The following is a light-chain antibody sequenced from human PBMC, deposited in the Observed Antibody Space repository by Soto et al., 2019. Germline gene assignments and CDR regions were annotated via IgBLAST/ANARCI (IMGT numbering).Light chain of an antibody. CDR1: SSDIGSYNY. Sequence: QSVLTQPASVSGSPGQSITISCTGTSSDIGSYNYVAWYQQFPGKTPKLIIYEVRNRPSGVSFRFSGSKSGNTASLTISGLQAEDEADYYCISYRRSDTSYVFGTGTKLTVL. J-gene: IGLJ1*01. CDR3: ISYRRSDTSYV. V-gene: IGLV2-14*01. CDR2: EVR.